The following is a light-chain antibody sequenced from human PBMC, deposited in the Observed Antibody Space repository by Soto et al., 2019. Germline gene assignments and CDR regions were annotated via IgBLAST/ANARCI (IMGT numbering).Light chain of an antibody. CDR3: QQYDTYWT. Sequence: DIQMTQSPSTLSASVGDRVTITCRASQSISNWLAWYQRKPGKAPKLLIYKASSLESGVPSRFTGSGSGTEFTLTISSLQPDDFATYYCQQYDTYWTFGQGTKVVIK. V-gene: IGKV1-5*03. J-gene: IGKJ1*01. CDR2: KAS. CDR1: QSISNW.